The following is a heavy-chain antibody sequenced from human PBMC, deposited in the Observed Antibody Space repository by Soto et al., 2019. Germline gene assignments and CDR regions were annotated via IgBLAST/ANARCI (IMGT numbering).Heavy chain of an antibody. D-gene: IGHD5-12*01. Sequence: HPGGSLRLSCAASGFTFSSYAMHWVRQAPGKGLEWVAVISYDGSNKYYADSVKGRFTISRDNSKNTLYLQMNSLRAEDTAVYYCVRVATILQERRNTLPHYYYGMDVWGQGTTVIVSS. CDR3: VRVATILQERRNTLPHYYYGMDV. J-gene: IGHJ6*02. CDR2: ISYDGSNK. CDR1: GFTFSSYA. V-gene: IGHV3-30-3*01.